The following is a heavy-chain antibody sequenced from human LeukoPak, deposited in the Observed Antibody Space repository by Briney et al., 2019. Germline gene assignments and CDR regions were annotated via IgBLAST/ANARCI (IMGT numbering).Heavy chain of an antibody. CDR2: ISSSGSTI. Sequence: PGGSLRLPCAASGFTFSDYYMSWIRQAPGKGLDWVSYISSSGSTIYYADSVKGRFTISRDNAKNSLYLQMNSLRAEDTAVYYCARSGTLWNYPLFDYWGQGTLVTVSS. D-gene: IGHD1-7*01. CDR1: GFTFSDYY. J-gene: IGHJ4*02. V-gene: IGHV3-11*01. CDR3: ARSGTLWNYPLFDY.